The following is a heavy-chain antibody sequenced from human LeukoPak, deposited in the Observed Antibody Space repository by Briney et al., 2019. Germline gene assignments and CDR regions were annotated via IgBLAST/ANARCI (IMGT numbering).Heavy chain of an antibody. CDR3: AKEGAYPIITYDS. D-gene: IGHD3-10*01. Sequence: GSLRLSCAASGFTFSSDWMNWVRQAPGKGLEWVANIKRDGNEKNYVDSVRGRFSISRDNAKNSLYLQMDSLRAEDTAVYYCAKEGAYPIITYDSWGQGALVTVSS. CDR2: IKRDGNEK. V-gene: IGHV3-7*01. J-gene: IGHJ5*01. CDR1: GFTFSSDW.